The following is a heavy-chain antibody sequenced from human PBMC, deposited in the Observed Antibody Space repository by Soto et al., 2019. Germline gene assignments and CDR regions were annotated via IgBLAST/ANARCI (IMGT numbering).Heavy chain of an antibody. CDR1: GFTFSSYA. CDR3: ARSDKDTAMPKGY. CDR2: ISYDGSNK. V-gene: IGHV3-30-3*01. D-gene: IGHD5-18*01. Sequence: PGGSLRLSCAASGFTFSSYAMHWVRQAPGKGLEWVAVISYDGSNKYYADSVKGRFTISRDNSKNPLYLQMNSLRAEDTAVYYCARSDKDTAMPKGYWGQGTLVTVSS. J-gene: IGHJ4*02.